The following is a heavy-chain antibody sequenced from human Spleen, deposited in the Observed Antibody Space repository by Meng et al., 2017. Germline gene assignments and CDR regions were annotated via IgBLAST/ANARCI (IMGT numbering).Heavy chain of an antibody. CDR3: ARSQSARRQRWSLQAFDY. Sequence: GSLRLSCTVSDDSISSYYWNWIRQPPGKGLEWIGFIYHNGDTNYNPSLKSRLTISVDTSNKQFSLELTSVTAADTAVYFCARSQSARRQRWSLQAFDYWGQGTLVTVSS. J-gene: IGHJ4*02. CDR2: IYHNGDT. V-gene: IGHV4-59*01. CDR1: DDSISSYY. D-gene: IGHD2-15*01.